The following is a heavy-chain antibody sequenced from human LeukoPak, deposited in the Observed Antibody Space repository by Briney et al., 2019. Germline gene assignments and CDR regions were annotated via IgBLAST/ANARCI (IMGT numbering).Heavy chain of an antibody. D-gene: IGHD3-3*01. Sequence: GGSLRLSCAASGFTFSSYAMSWVRQAPGKGLEWVSAISGSGGSTYYADSVKGRFTISRDNSKNTLYLQMNSLRAADTAVYYCARERKRFLEWLPPSNDAFDIWGQGTMVTVSS. J-gene: IGHJ3*02. CDR2: ISGSGGST. CDR1: GFTFSSYA. CDR3: ARERKRFLEWLPPSNDAFDI. V-gene: IGHV3-23*01.